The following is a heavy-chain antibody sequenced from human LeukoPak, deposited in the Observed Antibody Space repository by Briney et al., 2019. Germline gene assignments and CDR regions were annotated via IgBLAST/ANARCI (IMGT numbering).Heavy chain of an antibody. D-gene: IGHD3-22*01. V-gene: IGHV1-24*01. J-gene: IGHJ3*02. Sequence: ASVKVSCKVYGYTLTELSMHWVRQAPGKGLEWMGGFDPEDGETIYAQKFQGRVTMTEDTSTDTAYMELSSLRSEDTAVYYCATVGYYDSSGSDLISHAFDIWGQGTMVTVSS. CDR3: ATVGYYDSSGSDLISHAFDI. CDR2: FDPEDGET. CDR1: GYTLTELS.